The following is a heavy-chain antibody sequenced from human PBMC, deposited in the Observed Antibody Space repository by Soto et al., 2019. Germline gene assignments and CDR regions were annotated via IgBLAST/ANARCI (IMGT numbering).Heavy chain of an antibody. CDR1: GGIFTNNT. V-gene: IGHV1-69*08. Sequence: QVQLVQSGAEVKKPGSSVKVSCKAPGGIFTNNTITWVRQAPGQGLEWMGRIIPSLGTTNYAQKFKGRVTMTADKVTSTIYMEMSSLRSEDTAFYYCARNIGVVVGATVNDALDIWGQGTIVTVSS. J-gene: IGHJ3*02. D-gene: IGHD2-15*01. CDR2: IIPSLGTT. CDR3: ARNIGVVVGATVNDALDI.